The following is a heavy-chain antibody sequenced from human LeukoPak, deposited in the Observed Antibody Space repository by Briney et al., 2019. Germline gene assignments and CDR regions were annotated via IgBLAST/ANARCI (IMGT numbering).Heavy chain of an antibody. D-gene: IGHD1-26*01. CDR2: ISSSSSYI. Sequence: GGSLRLSCAASGFTFSSYSMNWVRQAPGKGLEWVSSISSSSSYIYYADSVEGRFTISRDNAKNSLYLQMNSLRAEDTAVYYCALGEPRSPFDYWGQGTLVTVSS. CDR1: GFTFSSYS. J-gene: IGHJ4*02. CDR3: ALGEPRSPFDY. V-gene: IGHV3-21*01.